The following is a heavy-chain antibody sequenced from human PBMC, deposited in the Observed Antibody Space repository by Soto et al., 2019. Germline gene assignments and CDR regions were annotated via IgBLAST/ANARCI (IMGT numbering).Heavy chain of an antibody. CDR3: AREVDSKMGYYYYYYMDV. J-gene: IGHJ6*03. CDR2: IIPILGIA. V-gene: IGHV1-69*08. Sequence: QVQLVQSGAEVKKPGSSVKVSCKASGGTFSSYTISWVRQAPGQGLEWMGRIIPILGIANYAQKFQGRVTITADKSTRKAYMELSSLRSEDTAGYYWAREVDSKMGYYYYYYMDVWGKGTTVTVSS. CDR1: GGTFSSYT. D-gene: IGHD4-4*01.